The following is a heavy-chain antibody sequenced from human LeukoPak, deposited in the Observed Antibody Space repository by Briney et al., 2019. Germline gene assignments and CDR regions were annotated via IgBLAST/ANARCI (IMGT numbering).Heavy chain of an antibody. Sequence: PSETLSLTCTVSGGSISSYYWSWIRQPPGKGLEWIGCIYYSGSTNYNPSLKSRVTISVDTSKNQFSLKLSSVTAADTAVYYCARGVDSSSWAPSFDYWGQGTLVTVSS. V-gene: IGHV4-59*01. D-gene: IGHD6-13*01. CDR3: ARGVDSSSWAPSFDY. J-gene: IGHJ4*02. CDR2: IYYSGST. CDR1: GGSISSYY.